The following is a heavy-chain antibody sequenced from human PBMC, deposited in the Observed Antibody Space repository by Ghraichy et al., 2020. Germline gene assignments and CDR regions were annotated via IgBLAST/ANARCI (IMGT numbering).Heavy chain of an antibody. Sequence: GGSLRLSCAASGFRFDDYAMHWVRQAPGKGLEWVSGISWNSGGIDYAESVKGRFTISRDNAKNSLYLEVKSLRADDTAFYYCIKGPPYTSSWYRGAFEIWGQGTMVTVSS. CDR2: ISWNSGGI. D-gene: IGHD6-13*01. CDR1: GFRFDDYA. CDR3: IKGPPYTSSWYRGAFEI. J-gene: IGHJ3*02. V-gene: IGHV3-9*01.